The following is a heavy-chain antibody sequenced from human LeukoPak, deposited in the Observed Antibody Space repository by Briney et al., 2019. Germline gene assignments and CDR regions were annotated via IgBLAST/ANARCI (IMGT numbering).Heavy chain of an antibody. CDR2: INPNSGGT. Sequence: ASVKVSCKASGYSFTGFYIHWVRQAPGQGLEWMGWINPNSGGTNYAQKFQGRVTMTRDTSISTAYMELSRLRSDDTAVYYCAREGCSGGSCYRGPGDYGDYEYFDYWGQGTLVTVSS. CDR1: GYSFTGFY. CDR3: AREGCSGGSCYRGPGDYGDYEYFDY. D-gene: IGHD2-15*01. V-gene: IGHV1-2*02. J-gene: IGHJ4*02.